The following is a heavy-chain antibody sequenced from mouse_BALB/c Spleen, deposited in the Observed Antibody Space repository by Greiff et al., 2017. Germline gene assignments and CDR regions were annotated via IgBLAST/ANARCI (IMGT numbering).Heavy chain of an antibody. CDR3: ASLGDYDDAMDY. J-gene: IGHJ4*01. V-gene: IGHV1-4*02. Sequence: QVQLQQSAAELARPGASVKMSCKASGYTFTSYTMHWVNQRPGQGLDWIGYINPSSGYTEYNQKFKDKTTLTADKSSSTAYMQLSSLTSEDSSVYYCASLGDYDDAMDYWGQGTSGTVSS. D-gene: IGHD2-4*01. CDR1: GYTFTSYT. CDR2: INPSSGYT.